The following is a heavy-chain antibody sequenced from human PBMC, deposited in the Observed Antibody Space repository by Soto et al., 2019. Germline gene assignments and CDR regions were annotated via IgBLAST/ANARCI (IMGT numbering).Heavy chain of an antibody. D-gene: IGHD6-13*01. Sequence: GESLKISCKGSGYSFTSYWIGWVRQMPGKGLEWMGIIYPGDSDTRYSPTFQGQDTISADKSISTAYLQWSSLKDSDTAMYYCARARIVAAAGAFDYWGQGTLVTVSS. J-gene: IGHJ4*02. CDR3: ARARIVAAAGAFDY. CDR2: IYPGDSDT. CDR1: GYSFTSYW. V-gene: IGHV5-51*01.